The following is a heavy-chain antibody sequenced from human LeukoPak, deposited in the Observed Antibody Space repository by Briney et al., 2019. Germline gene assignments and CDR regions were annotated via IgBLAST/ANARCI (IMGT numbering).Heavy chain of an antibody. Sequence: SETLSLTCTVSCGPIISCYESWLRQPPGKGLEWIGYIYYSGSTNYNPSLKSRVTISVDTSKNQFSLNLSSVTAADTAVYYCARQFLSSARYFDYWGQGTLVTVSS. CDR3: ARQFLSSARYFDY. J-gene: IGHJ4*02. D-gene: IGHD6-25*01. CDR1: CGPIISCY. V-gene: IGHV4-59*01. CDR2: IYYSGST.